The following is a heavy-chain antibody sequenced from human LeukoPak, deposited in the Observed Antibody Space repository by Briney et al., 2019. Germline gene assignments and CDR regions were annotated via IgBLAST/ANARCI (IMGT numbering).Heavy chain of an antibody. J-gene: IGHJ4*02. CDR2: ISWNNETL. V-gene: IGHV3-9*01. Sequence: GGSLRLSCTASGFKFHNYAIHWVRQGPGKGLEWVSGISWNNETLDYADSVKGRFTISRDNAKNSVYLQMNSLKYEDTALYYCARDWGSSGWFYFDSWGQGTLVTVSS. D-gene: IGHD6-19*01. CDR3: ARDWGSSGWFYFDS. CDR1: GFKFHNYA.